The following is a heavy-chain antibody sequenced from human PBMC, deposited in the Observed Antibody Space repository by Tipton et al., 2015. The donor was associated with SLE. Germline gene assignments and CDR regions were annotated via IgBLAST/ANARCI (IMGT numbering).Heavy chain of an antibody. Sequence: TLSLTCIVSRGSVSRATSYWRWLRQPAGRGLEWIGHIYTSRGTNYNPSPKTRVTISVDMSKNQFSLKLTSVTAADTAVYYCAAEYYSSSWIHPIDFWGQGMLVTVSS. CDR1: RGSVSRATSY. D-gene: IGHD6-6*01. J-gene: IGHJ4*02. CDR2: IYTSRGT. V-gene: IGHV4-61*09. CDR3: AAEYYSSSWIHPIDF.